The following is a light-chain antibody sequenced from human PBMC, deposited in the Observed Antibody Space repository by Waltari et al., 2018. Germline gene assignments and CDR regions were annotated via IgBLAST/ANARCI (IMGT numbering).Light chain of an antibody. CDR2: DTS. J-gene: IGKJ4*01. CDR3: LERSSWPPT. V-gene: IGKV3-11*01. CDR1: PSVGRS. Sequence: ELALTQSPVTLSLSPGDRATLSCRASPSVGRSLSWYQQKPGQPPRLLIYDTSTRATGIPARISGSGSGTDFTLTIGSLEPEDFAVYFCLERSSWPPTFGGGTTVDSK.